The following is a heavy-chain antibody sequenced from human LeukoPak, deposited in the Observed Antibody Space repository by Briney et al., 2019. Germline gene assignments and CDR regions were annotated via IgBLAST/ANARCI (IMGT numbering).Heavy chain of an antibody. D-gene: IGHD2-2*01. V-gene: IGHV3-30*04. CDR1: GFTFSSYA. J-gene: IGHJ4*02. CDR3: ARGWVVVVPAALGY. CDR2: ISYDGSNK. Sequence: GGSLRLSCAASGFTFSSYAMHWVRQAPGKGLEWVAVISYDGSNKYYADSVKGRFTISRDNSKNTLYLQMNSLRAEDTAVYYCARGWVVVVPAALGYWGQGTLVTVSS.